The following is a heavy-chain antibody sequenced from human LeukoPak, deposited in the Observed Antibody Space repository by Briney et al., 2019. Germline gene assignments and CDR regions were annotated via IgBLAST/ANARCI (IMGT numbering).Heavy chain of an antibody. CDR3: ARGTMFPYYFDY. J-gene: IGHJ4*02. V-gene: IGHV3-21*01. Sequence: PGGSLRLSCAASGFTFSNYWMSWVRQAPGKGLEWVSFISSSSSYIYYADSLKGRFTISRDNAKNSLYLQMNSLRAEDTAVYYCARGTMFPYYFDYWGQGTLVTVSS. CDR1: GFTFSNYW. D-gene: IGHD3-10*02. CDR2: ISSSSSYI.